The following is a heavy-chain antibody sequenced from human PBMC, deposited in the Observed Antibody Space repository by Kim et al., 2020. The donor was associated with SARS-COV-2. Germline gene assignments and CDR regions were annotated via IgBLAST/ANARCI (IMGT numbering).Heavy chain of an antibody. Sequence: SETLSLTCAVYGGSFSGYYWSWIRQPPGKGLEWIGEINHSGSTNYNPSLKSRVTISVDTSKNQFSLKLSSVTAADTAVYYCARERGNWYQLLWKAFDIWGQGTMVTVSS. V-gene: IGHV4-34*01. CDR3: ARERGNWYQLLWKAFDI. D-gene: IGHD2-2*01. J-gene: IGHJ3*02. CDR2: INHSGST. CDR1: GGSFSGYY.